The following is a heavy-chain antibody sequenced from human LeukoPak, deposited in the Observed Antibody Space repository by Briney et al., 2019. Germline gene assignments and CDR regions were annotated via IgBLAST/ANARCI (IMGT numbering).Heavy chain of an antibody. CDR3: ARGGASSIWFDP. Sequence: SETLSLTCTVSSGSISSRSFHWGWIRQPPGKGLEWIGTVFHSGSTYYNPSLESRITISVDTSKNQFSLNVTSVTAADTAVYFCARGGASSIWFDPWGQGTLVTVSS. J-gene: IGHJ5*02. CDR1: SGSISSRSFH. V-gene: IGHV4-39*07. D-gene: IGHD6-13*01. CDR2: VFHSGST.